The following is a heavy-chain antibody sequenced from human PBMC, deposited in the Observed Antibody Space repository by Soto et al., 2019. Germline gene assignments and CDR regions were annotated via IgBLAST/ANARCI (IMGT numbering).Heavy chain of an antibody. CDR3: VKPPAYYIDSYAYYPV. CDR1: GFTFSNYA. D-gene: IGHD3-22*01. J-gene: IGHJ4*02. Sequence: GGSLRLSCSASGFTFSNYALHWVRQAPGKGLEYVSSIGTNGGSTFYTESVKGRFTISRDNSKNTLYLQMRSLGPEDTAVYYCVKPPAYYIDSYAYYPVWGQGTLVTVSS. V-gene: IGHV3-64D*06. CDR2: IGTNGGST.